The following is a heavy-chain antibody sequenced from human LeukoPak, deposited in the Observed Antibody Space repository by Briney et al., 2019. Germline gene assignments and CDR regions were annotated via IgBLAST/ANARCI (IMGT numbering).Heavy chain of an antibody. V-gene: IGHV5-51*01. CDR2: IYPGDSDT. Sequence: AESLKISCKGSGXSFTNYWIGWVRQMPGKGLEWMGIIYPGDSDTKYSPSFQGQVTISADKSISTAYLQWSSLKASDTAMYYCASDDYGDCVLWGQETLVTVSS. CDR3: ASDDYGDCVL. CDR1: GXSFTNYW. J-gene: IGHJ4*02. D-gene: IGHD4-17*01.